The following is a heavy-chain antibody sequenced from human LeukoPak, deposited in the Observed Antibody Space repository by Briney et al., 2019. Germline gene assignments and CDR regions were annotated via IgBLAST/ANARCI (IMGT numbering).Heavy chain of an antibody. Sequence: GGSLRLSCAASGFTLSSDWMHWVRQAPGKGLVWVSRINSDGSSTNYADSVKGRFTISRDNAKNTLYLQTNSLRAEDTAVYYCARVVVSSSWSVDYWGQGTLVTVSS. D-gene: IGHD6-13*01. CDR3: ARVVVSSSWSVDY. J-gene: IGHJ4*02. CDR2: INSDGSST. CDR1: GFTLSSDW. V-gene: IGHV3-74*01.